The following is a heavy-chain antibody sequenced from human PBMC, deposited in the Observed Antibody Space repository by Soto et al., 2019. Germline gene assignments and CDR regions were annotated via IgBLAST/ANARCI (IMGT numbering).Heavy chain of an antibody. CDR1: GYTFTSYG. J-gene: IGHJ3*02. CDR3: ARDPFGPTFDWQNDAFDI. CDR2: ISAYNLKT. V-gene: IGHV1-18*01. Sequence: QVQLVQSGAEVKKSGASAKVSCKASGYTFTSYGISWVRQAPGQGLEWMGWISAYNLKTNYEQKVQGRVTMTIETATSTAYMAMRSRRSDDTAVYYCARDPFGPTFDWQNDAFDIWGQGTMVTVSS. D-gene: IGHD3-9*01.